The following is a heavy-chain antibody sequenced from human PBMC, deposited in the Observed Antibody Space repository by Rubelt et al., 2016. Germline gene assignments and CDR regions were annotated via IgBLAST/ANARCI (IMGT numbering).Heavy chain of an antibody. Sequence: QVQLVQSGAEVKKPGASVKVSCKASGYTFTSYGISWVRQAPGQGLEWMGWISAYNGNINYAQKLQGRVTMTTDTSTSTAYMELRGLRSDDTAVYYCARGRLTTVPDFWSGYTPSVYYYYGMDVWGQGTTVTVSS. V-gene: IGHV1-18*01. D-gene: IGHD3-3*01. J-gene: IGHJ6*02. CDR2: ISAYNGNI. CDR1: GYTFTSYG. CDR3: ARGRLTTVPDFWSGYTPSVYYYYGMDV.